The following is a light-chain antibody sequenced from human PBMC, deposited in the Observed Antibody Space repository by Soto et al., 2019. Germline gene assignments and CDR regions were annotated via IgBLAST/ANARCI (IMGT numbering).Light chain of an antibody. CDR2: TAY. Sequence: DIPMTQSPSSLSASVGDSVPLTCRASQRLFSFLNWYQQAPGRAPKLLISTAYKLQSGVPSRFCGSESGTEFTLTITSLQPEDFAIYFCQQTYIAPFTFGPGTKVDIK. J-gene: IGKJ3*01. CDR1: QRLFSF. CDR3: QQTYIAPFT. V-gene: IGKV1-39*01.